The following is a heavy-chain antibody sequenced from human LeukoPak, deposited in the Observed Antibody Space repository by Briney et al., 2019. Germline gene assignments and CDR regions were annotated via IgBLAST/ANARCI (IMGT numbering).Heavy chain of an antibody. V-gene: IGHV1-2*06. Sequence: ASVKVSCKASGYTFTKYYMFWVRQAPGQGLEWMGRINPSSGGTDYAQKFQGRVTMTRDTSISTAYMELSRLRSDDTAMYYCARGYCSGGSCYSVENWLDPWGQGTLVTVSS. J-gene: IGHJ5*02. CDR2: INPSSGGT. D-gene: IGHD2-15*01. CDR1: GYTFTKYY. CDR3: ARGYCSGGSCYSVENWLDP.